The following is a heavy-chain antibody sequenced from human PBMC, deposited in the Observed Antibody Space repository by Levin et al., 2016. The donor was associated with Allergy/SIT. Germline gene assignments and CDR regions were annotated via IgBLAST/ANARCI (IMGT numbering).Heavy chain of an antibody. CDR3: ARRGYIGSSWHQDY. V-gene: IGHV3-20*04. J-gene: IGHJ4*02. D-gene: IGHD6-13*01. CDR1: GFTFDDYG. CDR2: INWNGDST. Sequence: GESLKISCAASGFTFDDYGMTWVRQAPGKGLEWVSYINWNGDSTGYADSVKGRFTISRDNAKNSLYLQMNSLRVEDTALYYCARRGYIGSSWHQDYWGQGTLVTVSS.